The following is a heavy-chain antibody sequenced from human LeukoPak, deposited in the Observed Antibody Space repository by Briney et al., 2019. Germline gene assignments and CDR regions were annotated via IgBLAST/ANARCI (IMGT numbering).Heavy chain of an antibody. CDR1: GYSFTNYW. J-gene: IGHJ4*02. CDR3: SRRSPFCRIKGDGTCYSDY. Sequence: GESLKISCKGSGYSFTNYWIGWVRQMPGKGLGWMGIFYPGDSDTRYSPSFQGQVTISADKSINTAYLRWSSLKASDTAMYYCSRRSPFCRIKGDGTCYSDYWGQGTLVTVSS. D-gene: IGHD2-15*01. CDR2: FYPGDSDT. V-gene: IGHV5-51*01.